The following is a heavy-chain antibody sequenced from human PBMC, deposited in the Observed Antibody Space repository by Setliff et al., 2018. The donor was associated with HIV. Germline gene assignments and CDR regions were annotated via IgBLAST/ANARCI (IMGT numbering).Heavy chain of an antibody. J-gene: IGHJ4*02. Sequence: ASVKVSCKSSGYTFTAYYIHWVRQARGQGLEWMGWISTYNGNANYAQKFQGRVTMTTHTSTTTAHMELRSLRSDDTAVYYCARSLPQRSYFDYWGQGTLVTVSS. CDR3: ARSLPQRSYFDY. D-gene: IGHD1-26*01. V-gene: IGHV1-18*04. CDR1: GYTFTAYY. CDR2: ISTYNGNA.